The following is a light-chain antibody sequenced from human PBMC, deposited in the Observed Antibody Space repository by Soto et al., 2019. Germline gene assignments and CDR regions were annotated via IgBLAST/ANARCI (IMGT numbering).Light chain of an antibody. CDR3: QQRSNWPWT. Sequence: EMVLTQSPATLSLSPGERATLSCRASQSISRYLAWYQQKPGQAPRLLIYDASNRATGIPARFSGSGSGTDFALTISSLEPEDFAVYYCQQRSNWPWTLGQGTKVEIK. CDR1: QSISRY. V-gene: IGKV3-11*01. CDR2: DAS. J-gene: IGKJ1*01.